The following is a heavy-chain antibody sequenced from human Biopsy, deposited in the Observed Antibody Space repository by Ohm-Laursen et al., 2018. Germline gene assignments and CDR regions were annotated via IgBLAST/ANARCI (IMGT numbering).Heavy chain of an antibody. CDR3: ATTRSFDN. Sequence: SLRLPCTASGFAFNLYEMNWVRQAPGKGMEWISYIYGGGSPVSYADSVKGRFTISRDNANKSLYLQMNSLRAEDTAVYYCATTRSFDNWGQGTLVTVSS. J-gene: IGHJ4*02. D-gene: IGHD5-24*01. CDR1: GFAFNLYE. CDR2: IYGGGSPV. V-gene: IGHV3-48*03.